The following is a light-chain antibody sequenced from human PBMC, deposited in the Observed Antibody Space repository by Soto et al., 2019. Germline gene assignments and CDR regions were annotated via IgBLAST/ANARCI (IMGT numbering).Light chain of an antibody. J-gene: IGKJ2*01. CDR2: KVS. Sequence: DLVMTQSPLSLPVTLGQPASISCRSSQSLVFSDGNTFLSWFQQRPGQSPRRLIYKVSNRDSGVPDRFSGSGSGTDVTLKISRVEAEDVGVYYCMQGSHWPPMYTFGQGTKLEIK. V-gene: IGKV2-30*01. CDR3: MQGSHWPPMYT. CDR1: QSLVFSDGNTF.